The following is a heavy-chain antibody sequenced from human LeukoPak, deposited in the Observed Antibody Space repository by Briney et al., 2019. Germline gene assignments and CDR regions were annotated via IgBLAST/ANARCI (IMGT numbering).Heavy chain of an antibody. V-gene: IGHV3-53*01. J-gene: IGHJ6*03. CDR2: IYSGGNT. D-gene: IGHD3-10*01. CDR3: ARHYGSGSYGSYYYYYMDV. CDR1: GFTVSPNY. Sequence: TGGSLRLSCAASGFTVSPNYMSWVRQAPGKGLEWVSVIYSGGNTYYADSVKGRFTISRDNSKNTLYLQMNGLRAEDTAVYHCARHYGSGSYGSYYYYYMDVWAKGTTVTVSS.